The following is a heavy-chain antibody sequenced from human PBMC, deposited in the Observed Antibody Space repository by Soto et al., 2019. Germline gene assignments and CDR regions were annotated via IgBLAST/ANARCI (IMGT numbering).Heavy chain of an antibody. Sequence: GGSLRLSCAASGFTFSSYWMSWVRQAPGKGLEWEANIKQDGSEKYYVDSVKGRCTISRYNAKNSLYLQMNSLSAEDTAVYYCARDIAGAAPYYYYGMDVWGQGTTVTVSS. J-gene: IGHJ6*02. CDR2: IKQDGSEK. CDR1: GFTFSSYW. CDR3: ARDIAGAAPYYYYGMDV. D-gene: IGHD6-6*01. V-gene: IGHV3-7*01.